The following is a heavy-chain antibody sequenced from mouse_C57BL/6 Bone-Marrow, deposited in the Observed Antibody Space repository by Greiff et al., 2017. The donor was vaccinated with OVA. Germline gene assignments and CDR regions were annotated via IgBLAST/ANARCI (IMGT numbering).Heavy chain of an antibody. CDR2: IDPSDSYT. CDR1: GYTFTSYW. V-gene: IGHV1-59*01. J-gene: IGHJ1*03. Sequence: VQLQQSGAELVRPGTSVKLSCKASGYTFTSYWMHWVKQRPGQGLEWIGVIDPSDSYTNYNQKFKGKATLTVDTSSSTAYMQLSSLTSEDSAVYYCAGSFWGTGTTVTVSS. CDR3: AGSF.